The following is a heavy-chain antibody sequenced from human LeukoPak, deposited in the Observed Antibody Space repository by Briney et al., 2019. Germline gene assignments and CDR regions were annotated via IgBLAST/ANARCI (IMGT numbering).Heavy chain of an antibody. D-gene: IGHD3-22*01. CDR2: INHSGST. Sequence: SETLSLTCAVYGGSFSGYYWSLIRQPPGKGLEWIGEINHSGSTNYNPSLKSRVTISVDTSKNQFSLKLSSVTAADTAVYYCARDPPDSSGYYSRANDAFDIWGQGTMVTVSS. J-gene: IGHJ3*02. CDR1: GGSFSGYY. CDR3: ARDPPDSSGYYSRANDAFDI. V-gene: IGHV4-34*01.